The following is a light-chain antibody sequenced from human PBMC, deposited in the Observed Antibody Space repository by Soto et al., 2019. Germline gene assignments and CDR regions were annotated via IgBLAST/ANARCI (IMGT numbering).Light chain of an antibody. CDR3: QHYDNLPLI. CDR1: QDIRKY. V-gene: IGKV1-33*01. J-gene: IGKJ5*01. CDR2: DAS. Sequence: IQMTQSGSSVSASVGDRFTITFQATQDIRKYLNWYQQKPGKAPKLLIYDASSLETGVPSRFSGSGSGTDFTFTISSLQPEDFATYYCQHYDNLPLIFGQGTRLEIK.